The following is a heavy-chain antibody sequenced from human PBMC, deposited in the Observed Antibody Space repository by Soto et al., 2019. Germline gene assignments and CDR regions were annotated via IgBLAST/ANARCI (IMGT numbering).Heavy chain of an antibody. CDR2: IYYSGST. CDR3: ARDHKVSSGAFDI. CDR1: GDSISSGGYY. Sequence: PSESLSLTCTVSGDSISSGGYYWSWIRQHPGKGLEWIGYIYYSGSTYYNPSLKSRVTISVDTSKNQFSLKLSSVTAADTAVYYCARDHKVSSGAFDIWGQGTMVTVSS. D-gene: IGHD5-18*01. J-gene: IGHJ3*02. V-gene: IGHV4-31*03.